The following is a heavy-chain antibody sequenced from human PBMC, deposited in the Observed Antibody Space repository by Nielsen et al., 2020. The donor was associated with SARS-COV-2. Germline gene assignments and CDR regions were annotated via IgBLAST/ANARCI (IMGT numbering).Heavy chain of an antibody. D-gene: IGHD1-26*01. CDR1: GFTFSSYG. CDR3: ARALRSRGWFDP. CDR2: ISYDGSNK. Sequence: GGSLRLSCAASGFTFSSYGMHWVRQAPGKGLEWVAVISYDGSNKYYADSVKGRFTISRDNSKNTLYLQMNSLRAEDTAVYYCARALRSRGWFDPWGQGTLVTVSS. V-gene: IGHV3-30*03. J-gene: IGHJ5*02.